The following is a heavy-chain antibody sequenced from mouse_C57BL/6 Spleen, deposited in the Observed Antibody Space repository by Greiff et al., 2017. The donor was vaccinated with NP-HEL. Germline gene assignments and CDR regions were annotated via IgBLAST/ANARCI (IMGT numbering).Heavy chain of an antibody. Sequence: EVQLQQSGAELVRPGASVKLSCTASGFNIKDYYMHWVKQRPEQGLEWIGRIDPEDGDTEYAPKFQGKATMTADPSSTTAYLQLSSLTSEDTAVYYCTPYSNYAWYFDVWGTGTTVTVSS. J-gene: IGHJ1*03. CDR2: IDPEDGDT. D-gene: IGHD2-5*01. V-gene: IGHV14-1*01. CDR1: GFNIKDYY. CDR3: TPYSNYAWYFDV.